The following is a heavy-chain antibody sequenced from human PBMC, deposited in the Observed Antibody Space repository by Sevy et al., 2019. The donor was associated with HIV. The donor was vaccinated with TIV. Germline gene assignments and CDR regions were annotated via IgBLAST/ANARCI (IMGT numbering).Heavy chain of an antibody. D-gene: IGHD2-8*01. CDR3: TRDMYGIDY. V-gene: IGHV3-74*01. J-gene: IGHJ4*02. Sequence: GGSLRLSCAASGFTFTNYWMHWVRQAPGKGLVRVSRVDNDGSGTNYADPVKGRFTISRDNAKNTVYLQMNSLRAEDTAVYYCTRDMYGIDYWGQGTLVTVSS. CDR2: VDNDGSGT. CDR1: GFTFTNYW.